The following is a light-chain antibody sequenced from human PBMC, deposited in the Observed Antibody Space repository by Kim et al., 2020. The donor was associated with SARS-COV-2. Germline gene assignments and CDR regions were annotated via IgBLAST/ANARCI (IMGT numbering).Light chain of an antibody. J-gene: IGLJ1*01. V-gene: IGLV2-14*03. CDR1: SSDVGGYNY. CDR2: DVN. Sequence: QSALTQPASVSGSPGQSITISCTGTSSDVGGYNYVSWYQQHPGKAPKLMIYDVNNRPSGISNRFSGSKSGNTASLTISGLQAEDEADYYCSSYTSSSTNYVFGTGTKVIVL. CDR3: SSYTSSSTNYV.